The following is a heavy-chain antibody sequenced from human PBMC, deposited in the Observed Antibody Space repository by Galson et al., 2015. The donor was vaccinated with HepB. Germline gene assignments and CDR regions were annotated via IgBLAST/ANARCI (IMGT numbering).Heavy chain of an antibody. CDR3: ARGALHIDY. CDR2: IYYSGTT. CDR1: GGSISSYY. D-gene: IGHD4-11*01. J-gene: IGHJ4*02. Sequence: ETLSLTCTISGGSISSYYWSWIRQPPGKGLEWIGYIYYSGTTNYDPSLKSRVTISVDTSNNHFSLKLNSVTAADTAVYYCARGALHIDYWGQGTLVTVSS. V-gene: IGHV4-59*01.